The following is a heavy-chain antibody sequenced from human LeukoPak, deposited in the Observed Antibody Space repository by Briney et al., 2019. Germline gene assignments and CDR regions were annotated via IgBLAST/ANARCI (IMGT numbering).Heavy chain of an antibody. CDR2: INHSEST. V-gene: IGHV4-34*01. CDR3: ASLHQVRGLTVFDY. J-gene: IGHJ4*02. Sequence: SSETLSLTCALYGGSFNDYYWSWIRQPPGKGLEWIGEINHSESTSYNPSLKSRVTISVDTSKNQFSLKLSSVTAADTAVYYCASLHQVRGLTVFDYWGQGALVTVSS. D-gene: IGHD3-10*01. CDR1: GGSFNDYY.